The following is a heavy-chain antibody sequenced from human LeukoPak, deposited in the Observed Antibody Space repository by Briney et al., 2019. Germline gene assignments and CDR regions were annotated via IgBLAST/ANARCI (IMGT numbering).Heavy chain of an antibody. D-gene: IGHD3-22*01. CDR2: IYTSGST. Sequence: PSETLSLTCAVSGGSISSYYWSWIRQPAGKGLEWIGRIYTSGSTNYNPSLKSRVTMSVDTSKNQFSLKLSSVTAADTAVYYCAREGYYDSSGQGAFDIWGQGTMVTVSS. J-gene: IGHJ3*02. CDR3: AREGYYDSSGQGAFDI. V-gene: IGHV4-4*07. CDR1: GGSISSYY.